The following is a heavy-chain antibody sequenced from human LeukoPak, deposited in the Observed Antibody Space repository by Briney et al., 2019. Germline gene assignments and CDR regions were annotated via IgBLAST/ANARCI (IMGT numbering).Heavy chain of an antibody. CDR1: GGSISSGGYY. D-gene: IGHD5-24*01. V-gene: IGHV4-31*03. CDR3: AREGDGYNSV. J-gene: IGHJ4*02. CDR2: IYYSGST. Sequence: SQTLSLTCTVSGGSISSGGYYWSRIRQHPGKGLEWIGYIYYSGSTYYNPSLKSRVTISVDTSKNQFSLKLSSVTAADTAVYYCAREGDGYNSVWGQGTLVTVSS.